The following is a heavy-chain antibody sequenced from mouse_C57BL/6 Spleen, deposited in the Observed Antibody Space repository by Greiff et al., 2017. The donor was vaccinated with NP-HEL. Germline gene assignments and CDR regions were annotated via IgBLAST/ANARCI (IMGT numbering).Heavy chain of an antibody. V-gene: IGHV5-9-1*02. J-gene: IGHJ4*01. CDR3: TRGGYDYAPYAMDY. CDR2: ISSGGDYI. D-gene: IGHD2-4*01. CDR1: GFTFSSYA. Sequence: EVKLVESGEGLVKPGGSLKLSCAASGFTFSSYAMSWVRQTPEKRLEWVAYISSGGDYIYYADTVKGRFTISRDNARNTLYLQMSSLKSEDTAMYYCTRGGYDYAPYAMDYWGQGTSVTVSS.